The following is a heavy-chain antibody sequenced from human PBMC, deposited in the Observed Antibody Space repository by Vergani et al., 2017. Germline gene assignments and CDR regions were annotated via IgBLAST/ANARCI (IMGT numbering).Heavy chain of an antibody. CDR2: INTGNGNT. V-gene: IGHV1-3*04. D-gene: IGHD6-19*01. Sequence: QVQLVQSGAEVKKPGASVKVSCKASGYTFTSYAMHWVRQAPGQRLEWMGWINTGNGNTKYSQKFQGRVTITRDTSASTAYMELSSLRSEDTAVYYCAIPSLSGEGGVGWYLAIFDYWGQGTLVTVSA. CDR3: AIPSLSGEGGVGWYLAIFDY. CDR1: GYTFTSYA. J-gene: IGHJ4*02.